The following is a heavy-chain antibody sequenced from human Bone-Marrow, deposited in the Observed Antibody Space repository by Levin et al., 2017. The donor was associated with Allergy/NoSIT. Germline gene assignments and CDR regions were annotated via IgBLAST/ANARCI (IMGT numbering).Heavy chain of an antibody. V-gene: IGHV4-30-2*01. J-gene: IGHJ1*01. Sequence: SETLSLTCAVSGGSISSGGYSWSWIRQPPGKGLEWIGYIYHSGSTYYNPSLKSRVTISVDRSKNQFSLKLSSVTAADTAVYYCASYCSSTSCYNEYFQHWGQGTLVTVSS. CDR2: IYHSGST. CDR3: ASYCSSTSCYNEYFQH. D-gene: IGHD2-2*02. CDR1: GGSISSGGYS.